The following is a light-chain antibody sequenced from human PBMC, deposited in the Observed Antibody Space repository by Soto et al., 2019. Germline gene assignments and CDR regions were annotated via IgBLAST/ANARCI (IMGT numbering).Light chain of an antibody. CDR2: AAS. CDR3: QQYHSYPPS. CDR1: QDIKNY. J-gene: IGKJ1*01. V-gene: IGKV1-16*02. Sequence: DIQMTQSPSALSASVGDRVTITCRASQDIKNYLAWFQQKPGKGPKSLIYAASTLQTGVPSKFSGSGSGTDFTLTINSLQTEDFATYYCQQYHSYPPSFGQGTKVEIK.